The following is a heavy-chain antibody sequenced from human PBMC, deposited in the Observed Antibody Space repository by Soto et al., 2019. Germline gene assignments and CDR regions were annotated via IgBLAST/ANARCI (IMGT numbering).Heavy chain of an antibody. CDR2: IYPGDSDT. CDR1: GYSFTSYW. D-gene: IGHD3-16*01. J-gene: IGHJ4*02. V-gene: IGHV5-51*01. Sequence: GEPLTIACKGAGYSFTSYWIDWERQMPGKGLEWMGIIYPGDSDTRYSPSFQGQVTISADKSISTAYLQWSSLKASDTAMYYCARGGKNYFDYWGQGTLVTVSS. CDR3: ARGGKNYFDY.